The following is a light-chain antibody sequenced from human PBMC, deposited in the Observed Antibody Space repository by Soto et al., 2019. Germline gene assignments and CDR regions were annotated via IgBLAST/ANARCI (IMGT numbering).Light chain of an antibody. CDR3: QTWGSGIVV. V-gene: IGLV4-69*01. Sequence: QPVLTQPPSVSASLGASVKLTCTLSSGHSNYAIAWHQQQSEKGPRYLMKLNSDGSHSKGDGIPDRFSGSSSGAERYLTISSLQSEDEADYYCQTWGSGIVVFGGGTKVTVL. J-gene: IGLJ2*01. CDR1: SGHSNYA. CDR2: LNSDGSH.